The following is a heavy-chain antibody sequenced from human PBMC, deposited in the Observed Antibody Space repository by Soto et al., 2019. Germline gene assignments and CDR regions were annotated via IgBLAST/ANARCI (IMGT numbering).Heavy chain of an antibody. CDR1: GFTFGSYA. CDR2: MSGGYDYI. Sequence: GSLRLSCAASGFTFGSYAMSWVRQAPGKGLEWVSGMSGGYDYIYYSDSVKGRFTISRDNSRSTLYLQMNSMRAEDTAVYYCAKGLPYSGYDYYFDHWGRGTLVTVSS. CDR3: AKGLPYSGYDYYFDH. V-gene: IGHV3-23*01. J-gene: IGHJ4*02. D-gene: IGHD5-12*01.